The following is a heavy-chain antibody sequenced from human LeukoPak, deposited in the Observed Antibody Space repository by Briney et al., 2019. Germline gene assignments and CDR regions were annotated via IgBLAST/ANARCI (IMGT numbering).Heavy chain of an antibody. D-gene: IGHD2/OR15-2a*01. CDR2: ISGSGTGI. CDR3: ARRLPFFGMDV. J-gene: IGHJ6*02. CDR1: GFTFSSYE. Sequence: GGSPRLSCAASGFTFSSYEMHWVRQAPGKGLEWVSKISGSGTGIYDADSVKGRFSISRDNAKNSLYLQMNSLRDEDTGVYYCARRLPFFGMDVWGQGTTVTVSS. V-gene: IGHV3-48*03.